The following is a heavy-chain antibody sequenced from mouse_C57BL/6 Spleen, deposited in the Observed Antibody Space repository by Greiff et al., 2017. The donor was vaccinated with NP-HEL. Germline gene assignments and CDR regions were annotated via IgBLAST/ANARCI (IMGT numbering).Heavy chain of an antibody. D-gene: IGHD1-1*01. Sequence: VQLQQPGAELVKPGASVKMSCKASGYTFTSYWITWVKQRPGQGLEWIGDIYPGSGSTNYNEKFKSKATLTVDTSSSTAYMQLSSLTSEDSAVYYCARRGYYYGSSCSYFDYWGQGTTLTVSS. V-gene: IGHV1-55*01. J-gene: IGHJ2*01. CDR1: GYTFTSYW. CDR2: IYPGSGST. CDR3: ARRGYYYGSSCSYFDY.